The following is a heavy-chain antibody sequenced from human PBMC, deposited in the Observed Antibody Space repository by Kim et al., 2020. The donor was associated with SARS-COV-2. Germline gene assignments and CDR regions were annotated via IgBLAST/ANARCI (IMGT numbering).Heavy chain of an antibody. Sequence: RGSKGYADSVKGQFTISRDNAKNSLYLQMNSLRAEDTALYYCAIDLDYGNYWGQGTLVTVSS. CDR3: AIDLDYGNY. D-gene: IGHD4-17*01. CDR2: RGSK. J-gene: IGHJ4*02. V-gene: IGHV3-9*01.